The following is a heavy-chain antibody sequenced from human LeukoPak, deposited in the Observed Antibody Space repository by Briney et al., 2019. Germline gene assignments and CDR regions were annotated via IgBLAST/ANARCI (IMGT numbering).Heavy chain of an antibody. CDR2: IYRGVST. CDR1: GFSVSSNY. CDR3: PRAGSVWYFDL. D-gene: IGHD6-6*01. Sequence: PGGSLRLSCAASGFSVSSNYMSWVRHAPGEGREWVSVIYRGVSTDYAGSSRGRFTISGDSSKNTLYRQMNSRSARDTAVYYCPRAGSVWYFDLWGPGTLVTASS. J-gene: IGHJ2*01. V-gene: IGHV3-53*01.